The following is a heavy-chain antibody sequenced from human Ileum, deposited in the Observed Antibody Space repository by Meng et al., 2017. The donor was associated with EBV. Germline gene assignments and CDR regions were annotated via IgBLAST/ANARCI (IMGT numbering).Heavy chain of an antibody. CDR1: GFTFSNAW. J-gene: IGHJ4*02. Sequence: EVQLLGLGGGVVQPGGSLRPSCAASGFTFSNAWMTWVRQAPGKGLEWVGRIKSTTDGGTTDYAAPVKGRFTISRDDSKNTLFLQMDSLKTEDTAVYYCEGWRYWGQGTLVTVSS. V-gene: IGHV3-15*01. CDR2: IKSTTDGGTT. CDR3: EGWRY. D-gene: IGHD2-15*01.